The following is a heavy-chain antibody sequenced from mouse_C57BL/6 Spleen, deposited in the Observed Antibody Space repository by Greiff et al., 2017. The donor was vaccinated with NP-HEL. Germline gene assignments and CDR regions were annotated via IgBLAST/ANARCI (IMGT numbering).Heavy chain of an antibody. CDR3: ARGQPAMDY. Sequence: QVHVKQPGAELVMPGASVKLSCKASGYTFTSYWMHWVKQRPGQGLEWIGEIDPSDSYTNYNQKFKGKSTLTVDKSSSTAYMQLSSLTSEDSAVYYCARGQPAMDYWGQGTSVTVSS. CDR2: IDPSDSYT. CDR1: GYTFTSYW. D-gene: IGHD6-1*01. J-gene: IGHJ4*01. V-gene: IGHV1-69*01.